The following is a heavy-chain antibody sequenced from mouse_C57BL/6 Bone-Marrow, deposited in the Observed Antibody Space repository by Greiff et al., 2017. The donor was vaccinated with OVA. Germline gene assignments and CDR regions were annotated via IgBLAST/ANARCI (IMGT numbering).Heavy chain of an antibody. Sequence: VQLQQSGPELVKPGASVKISCKASGYSFTGYYMNWVKQSPEKSLEWIGEINPSTGGTTYNQKFKAKATLTVDKSSSTAYMQLKSLTSEDSAVYYCARSRWLPFAYWGQGTLVTVSA. V-gene: IGHV1-42*01. J-gene: IGHJ3*01. CDR3: ARSRWLPFAY. CDR2: INPSTGGT. CDR1: GYSFTGYY. D-gene: IGHD2-3*01.